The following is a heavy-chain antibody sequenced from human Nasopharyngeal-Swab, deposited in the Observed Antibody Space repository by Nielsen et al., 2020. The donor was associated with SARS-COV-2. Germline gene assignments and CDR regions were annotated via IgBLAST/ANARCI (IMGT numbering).Heavy chain of an antibody. D-gene: IGHD5-18*01. CDR3: ARLARGYSYGYPSYYGMDV. V-gene: IGHV1-2*06. CDR1: GYTFTGYY. CDR2: INPNSGGT. J-gene: IGHJ6*02. Sequence: ASVKVSCKASGYTFTGYYMHWVRQAPGQGLEWMGRINPNSGGTNYAQKFQGRVTMTRDTSTSTVYMELSSLRSEDTAVYYCARLARGYSYGYPSYYGMDVWGQGTTVTVSS.